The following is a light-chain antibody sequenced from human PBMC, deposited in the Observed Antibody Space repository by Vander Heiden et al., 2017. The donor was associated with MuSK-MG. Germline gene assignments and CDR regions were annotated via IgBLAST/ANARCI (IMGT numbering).Light chain of an antibody. CDR1: QSVSSN. V-gene: IGKV3-15*01. J-gene: IGKJ5*01. CDR2: GAA. CDR3: QQYNNGPPIT. Sequence: EIVMTPSPATLSVSPGERATLSCRASQSVSSNLAWYQQKPGQAPRLLIYGAATRATGIPARCSGSGSGTEFTLTISSLQSEDFAVYYCQQYNNGPPITFGQGTRLEIK.